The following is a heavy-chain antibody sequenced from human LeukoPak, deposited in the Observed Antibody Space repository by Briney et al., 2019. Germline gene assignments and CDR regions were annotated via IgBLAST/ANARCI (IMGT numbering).Heavy chain of an antibody. CDR1: GYTFTTYG. CDR2: ISGSNGNT. V-gene: IGHV1-18*04. Sequence: ASVKVSCKTSGYTFTTYGISWVRQAPGQGLEWMGWISGSNGNTKYAQKVEGRVTMTTDTSTTTAYMEVRSLRSDDTAVYYCARDRDRMVQGVTALFDYWGQGTLVTVSS. D-gene: IGHD3-10*01. J-gene: IGHJ4*02. CDR3: ARDRDRMVQGVTALFDY.